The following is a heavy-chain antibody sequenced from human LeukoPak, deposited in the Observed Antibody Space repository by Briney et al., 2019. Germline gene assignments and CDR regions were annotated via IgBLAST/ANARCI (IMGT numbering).Heavy chain of an antibody. CDR1: GGTFSSYA. V-gene: IGHV1-69*13. J-gene: IGHJ6*03. CDR2: IIPIFGTA. CDR3: ARGGGETYSYYYMDV. D-gene: IGHD3-10*01. Sequence: GASVKVSCKASGGTFSSYAISWVRQAPGQGLEWMGGIIPIFGTANYAQKFQGRVTITADESTSTAYMELSSLRSEDTAVYYCARGGGETYSYYYMDVWGKGTTVTISS.